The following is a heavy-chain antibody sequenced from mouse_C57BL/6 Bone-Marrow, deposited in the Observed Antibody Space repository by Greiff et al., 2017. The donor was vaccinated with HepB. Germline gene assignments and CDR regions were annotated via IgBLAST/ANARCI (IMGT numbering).Heavy chain of an antibody. CDR3: ARGEEYPLFDY. Sequence: QVQLKQPGAELVRPGTSVKLSCKASGYTFTSYWMHWVKQRPGQGLEWIGVIDPSDSYTNYNQKFKGKATLTVDTSSSTAYMQLSSLTSEDSAVYYCARGEEYPLFDYWGQGTTLTVSS. V-gene: IGHV1-59*01. D-gene: IGHD5-1*01. CDR2: IDPSDSYT. J-gene: IGHJ2*01. CDR1: GYTFTSYW.